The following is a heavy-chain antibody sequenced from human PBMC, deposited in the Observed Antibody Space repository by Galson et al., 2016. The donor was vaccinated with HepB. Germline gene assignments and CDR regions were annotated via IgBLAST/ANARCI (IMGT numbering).Heavy chain of an antibody. V-gene: IGHV1-18*01. D-gene: IGHD6-19*01. CDR2: ISGYNGNT. CDR3: ARGSKTAGVN. J-gene: IGHJ1*01. CDR1: GYSFTSFD. Sequence: SVKVSCKASGYSFTSFDITWVRQAPGQGLEWMGWISGYNGNTNYAQNLQGRITMTIEPSTNTAYMELRSLTSDDTSVYFCARGSKTAGVNWGQGTLVTVSS.